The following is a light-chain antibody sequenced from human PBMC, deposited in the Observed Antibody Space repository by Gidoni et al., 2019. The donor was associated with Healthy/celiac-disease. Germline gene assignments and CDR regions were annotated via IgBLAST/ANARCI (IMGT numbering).Light chain of an antibody. CDR2: AAS. Sequence: SVGDRVTITCRAGQSISSYLNWYQQKPGKAPKLLIYAASSLQSGVPSRFSGSGAGTDFTLTISSLQPEDCATYYCQQSYSTPLTFGGGTKVEIK. CDR3: QQSYSTPLT. CDR1: QSISSY. J-gene: IGKJ4*01. V-gene: IGKV1-39*01.